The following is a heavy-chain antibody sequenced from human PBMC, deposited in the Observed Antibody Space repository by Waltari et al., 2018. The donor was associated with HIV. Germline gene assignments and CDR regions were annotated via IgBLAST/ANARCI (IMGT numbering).Heavy chain of an antibody. CDR2: ISAYNGKT. J-gene: IGHJ6*02. CDR1: GYTFTSYG. Sequence: QVQLVQSGAEVKKPGASVKVSCKASGYTFTSYGISWVRQAPGQGLEWMGWISAYNGKTNYAQKLQGRVTMTTDTSTSTAYMELRSLRSDDTAVYYCARDYWWPAYYYYYYGMDVWGQGTTVTVSS. CDR3: ARDYWWPAYYYYYYGMDV. V-gene: IGHV1-18*01. D-gene: IGHD2-15*01.